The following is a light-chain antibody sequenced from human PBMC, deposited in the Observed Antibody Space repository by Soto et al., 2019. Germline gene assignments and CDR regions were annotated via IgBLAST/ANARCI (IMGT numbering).Light chain of an antibody. CDR2: DVS. J-gene: IGLJ1*01. Sequence: QSVLTQPASVSGSPGQSITISCTGTISDVGGNKFVSWYQQYPGKAPKLMICDVSNRPSGVSNRFSGSKSGNTASLTISGILSYYEADYYCSSFTGTNHVFGPGTKVTVL. CDR1: ISDVGGNKF. V-gene: IGLV2-14*03. CDR3: SSFTGTNHV.